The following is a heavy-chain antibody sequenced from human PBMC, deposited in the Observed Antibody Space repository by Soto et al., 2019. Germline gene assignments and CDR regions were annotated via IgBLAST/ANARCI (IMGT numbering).Heavy chain of an antibody. Sequence: SWWSLRLSCSASVFIFNNYAMTWVRQAPGKGLEWVSTVTASGGGTFYANSVKGRFTISRDNSRNTLHLQMSSLRVEDTALYYCAKALVPALTAKFGYWGQGTLVTVSS. CDR2: VTASGGGT. CDR1: VFIFNNYA. D-gene: IGHD5-18*01. CDR3: AKALVPALTAKFGY. V-gene: IGHV3-23*01. J-gene: IGHJ4*02.